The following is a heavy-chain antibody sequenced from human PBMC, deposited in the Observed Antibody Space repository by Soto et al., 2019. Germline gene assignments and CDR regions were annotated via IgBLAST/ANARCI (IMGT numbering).Heavy chain of an antibody. CDR3: ARAPSEYIWGSYLRYYDY. V-gene: IGHV3-23*01. Sequence: EVQLLESGGGLVQPGGSLRLSCAASGFPFSNYAMAWVRQAPGKGLEWVSAISGTTGTACYADSVKDRFTISRDNSKNTLYLKMDRLRAEDTPVYHCARAPSEYIWGSYLRYYDYWGQGTLVTVSS. J-gene: IGHJ4*02. D-gene: IGHD3-16*01. CDR2: ISGTTGTA. CDR1: GFPFSNYA.